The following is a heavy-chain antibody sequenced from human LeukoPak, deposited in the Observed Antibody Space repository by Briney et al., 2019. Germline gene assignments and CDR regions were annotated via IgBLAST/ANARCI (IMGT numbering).Heavy chain of an antibody. CDR3: ARDDYGDFYSDY. CDR2: IYSSGST. CDR1: GGSIRSYY. V-gene: IGHV4-4*07. J-gene: IGHJ4*02. Sequence: SETLSLTCTVSGGSIRSYYWSWIRQPAGKGLEWIGHIYSSGSTNYNPSLKSRVTMSVDTSKNQFSLKLTSVTAADTAVYYCARDDYGDFYSDYWGQGTLVTVSS. D-gene: IGHD4-17*01.